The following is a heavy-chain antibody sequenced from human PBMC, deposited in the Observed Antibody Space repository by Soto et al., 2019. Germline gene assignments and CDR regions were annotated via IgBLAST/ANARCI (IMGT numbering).Heavy chain of an antibody. Sequence: LSLTFAISGDIVSSNSAAWNWIRQSPSRGLEWLGRTYYRSKWYNDYAVSVKSRITINPDTSKNQFSLQLNSVTPEDTAVYYCARVVAVVRYYYYGMDVWGQGTTVTVSS. CDR2: TYYRSKWYN. V-gene: IGHV6-1*01. CDR1: GDIVSSNSAA. CDR3: ARVVAVVRYYYYGMDV. J-gene: IGHJ6*02. D-gene: IGHD6-19*01.